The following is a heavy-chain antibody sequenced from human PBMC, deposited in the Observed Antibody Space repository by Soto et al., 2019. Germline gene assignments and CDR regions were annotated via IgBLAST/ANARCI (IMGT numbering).Heavy chain of an antibody. V-gene: IGHV3-11*01. Sequence: GGSLRLSCAASGFTFSDLYMTWIRQAPGKGVEWVSSISSSATTSYYTDSVKGRFTISRDNSKNTLYLQMNSLRAEDTAVYYCAKDRAGRDIVVVPAALPLDYWGQGTLVTVSS. CDR1: GFTFSDLY. J-gene: IGHJ4*02. CDR2: ISSSATTS. CDR3: AKDRAGRDIVVVPAALPLDY. D-gene: IGHD2-2*01.